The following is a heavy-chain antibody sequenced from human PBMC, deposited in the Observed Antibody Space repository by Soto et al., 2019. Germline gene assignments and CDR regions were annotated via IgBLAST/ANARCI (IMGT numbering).Heavy chain of an antibody. CDR1: GYIFTSYG. Sequence: GPGVKKPGASVKVSCKGSGYIFTSYGIAWVRQAPGQGLEWMGWISAHNGNTEYAQKFQGRVTVTRDTSTSTAYLELRSLRSDDTALYYCARGRYGDYSGQGALVTVSS. CDR2: ISAHNGNT. D-gene: IGHD4-17*01. CDR3: ARGRYGDY. J-gene: IGHJ4*02. V-gene: IGHV1-18*01.